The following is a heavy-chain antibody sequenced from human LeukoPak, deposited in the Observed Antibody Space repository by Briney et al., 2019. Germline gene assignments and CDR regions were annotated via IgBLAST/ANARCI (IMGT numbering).Heavy chain of an antibody. V-gene: IGHV1-3*01. J-gene: IGHJ4*02. D-gene: IGHD4-17*01. CDR2: INAGNGNT. Sequence: GASVKVSCKASGYTFTSYAMHWVRQAPGQRLEWMGWINAGNGNTKYSRKFQGRVTITRDTSASTAYMELSSLRSEDTAVYYCATGEFDYWGQGTLVTVSS. CDR3: ATGEFDY. CDR1: GYTFTSYA.